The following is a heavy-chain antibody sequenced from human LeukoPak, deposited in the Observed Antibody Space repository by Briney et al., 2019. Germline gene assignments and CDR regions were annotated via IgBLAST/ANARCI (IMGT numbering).Heavy chain of an antibody. CDR2: IYYSGST. Sequence: WIRQPPGKGLEWIGSIYYSGSTYYNPSLKSRVTISVDTSKNQFSLKLSSVTAADTAAYYCARHIMHTAIPAQYFDYWGQGTLVTVSS. V-gene: IGHV4-39*01. CDR3: ARHIMHTAIPAQYFDY. J-gene: IGHJ4*02. D-gene: IGHD5-18*01.